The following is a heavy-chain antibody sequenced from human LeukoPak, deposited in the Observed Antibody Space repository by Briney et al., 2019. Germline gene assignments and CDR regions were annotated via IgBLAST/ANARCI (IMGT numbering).Heavy chain of an antibody. V-gene: IGHV3-23*01. CDR2: ISSSGGTT. D-gene: IGHD2/OR15-2a*01. J-gene: IGHJ4*02. CDR1: GFLCITYA. CDR3: AKDRNSWPAQMDS. Sequence: GGSLRLFCTASGFLCITYAELGARQAPGKGLEWVSAISSSGGTTYYAGSVKGRFSISRDNSKNMLYLQMNSLRVEDTAVYYYAKDRNSWPAQMDSWGQGTLVTVSA.